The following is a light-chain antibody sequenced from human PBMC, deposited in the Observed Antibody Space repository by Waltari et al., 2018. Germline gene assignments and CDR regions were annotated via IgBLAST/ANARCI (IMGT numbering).Light chain of an antibody. CDR1: ALPRTY. CDR2: DDN. V-gene: IGLV3-10*01. Sequence: SYELTQPPSVSVSPGQTARITCSGDALPRTYAYWYQQRSGQAPVLVIYDDNKRPSGIPERFSGSSSGTLATLTISGAQVEDEADYYCFSTDTSGVFGAGTRVIVL. CDR3: FSTDTSGV. J-gene: IGLJ1*01.